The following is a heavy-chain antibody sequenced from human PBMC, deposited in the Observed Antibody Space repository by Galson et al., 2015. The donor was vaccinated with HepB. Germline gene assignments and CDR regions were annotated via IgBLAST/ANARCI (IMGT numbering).Heavy chain of an antibody. D-gene: IGHD6-6*01. CDR2: IWYDGSNK. Sequence: SLRLSCAASGFTFSSYGMHWVRQAPGKGLEWVAVIWYDGSNKYYADSVKGRFTISRDNSKNTLYLQMNSLRAEDTAVYYCARDLEYSSSLFDYWGQGTLVTVSS. CDR1: GFTFSSYG. V-gene: IGHV3-33*01. J-gene: IGHJ4*02. CDR3: ARDLEYSSSLFDY.